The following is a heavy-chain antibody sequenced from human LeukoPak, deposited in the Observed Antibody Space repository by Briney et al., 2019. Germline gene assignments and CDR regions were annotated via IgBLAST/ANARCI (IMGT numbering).Heavy chain of an antibody. V-gene: IGHV3-48*03. Sequence: GGSLRLSCAASGFTFSSYEMNWVRQAPGKGLEWVSYISSSGSAIYYADSVKGRFTISRDNAKNSLYLQMNSLRAEDTAVYYCARDLEFGFRYFDLWGRGTLVTVSS. CDR3: ARDLEFGFRYFDL. CDR1: GFTFSSYE. CDR2: ISSSGSAI. J-gene: IGHJ2*01. D-gene: IGHD3-10*01.